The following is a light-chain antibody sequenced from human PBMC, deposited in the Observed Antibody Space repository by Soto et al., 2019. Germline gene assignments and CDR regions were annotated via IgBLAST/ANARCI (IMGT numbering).Light chain of an antibody. CDR2: AAS. J-gene: IGKJ3*01. V-gene: IGKV1-39*01. CDR1: QSISSY. CDR3: PQSFSTPL. Sequence: DLQITPYPQCIPPSXCHFVTITLRASQSISSYVHWYPQKPGKAPKLLIYAASSLQSGVPSRFCGSGYGTDFTLTISSLHREDFATYYCPQSFSTPLFGPGTKVDI.